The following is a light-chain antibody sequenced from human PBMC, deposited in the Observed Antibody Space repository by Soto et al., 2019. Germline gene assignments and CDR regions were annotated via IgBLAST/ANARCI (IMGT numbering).Light chain of an antibody. J-gene: IGKJ4*01. Sequence: EIVLTQSPGTLSLSPGGRSTLSCMAIQSVSRSYLAWYQQKAGQAPRLLIYRASSRATGIPERFSGSGSGTDFTLTISRLEPEDFEVYYCQQYGSSPLTFGGGTKVDIK. CDR1: QSVSRSY. CDR3: QQYGSSPLT. CDR2: RAS. V-gene: IGKV3-20*01.